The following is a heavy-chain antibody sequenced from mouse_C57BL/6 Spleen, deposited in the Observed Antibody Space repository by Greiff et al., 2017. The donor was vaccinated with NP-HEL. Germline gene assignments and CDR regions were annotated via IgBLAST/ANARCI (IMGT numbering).Heavy chain of an antibody. V-gene: IGHV1-80*01. CDR1: GYAFSSYW. CDR3: ARWGYYGSRYWFAY. D-gene: IGHD1-1*01. Sequence: VQLQQSGAELVKPGASVKISCKASGYAFSSYWMNWVKQRPGKGLEWIGQIYPGDGDTNYNGKFKGKATLTADNSSSTAYMQLSSLTSEDSAVYFCARWGYYGSRYWFAYWGQGTLVTVSA. CDR2: IYPGDGDT. J-gene: IGHJ3*01.